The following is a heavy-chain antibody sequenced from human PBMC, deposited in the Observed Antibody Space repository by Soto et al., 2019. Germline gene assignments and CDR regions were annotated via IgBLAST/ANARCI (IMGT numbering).Heavy chain of an antibody. J-gene: IGHJ3*02. V-gene: IGHV6-1*01. D-gene: IGHD1-26*01. CDR3: ARTTTHAFDI. CDR2: TYYRSKWSN. CDR1: GDSVSSKTIA. Sequence: PSQTLSLTCAISGDSVSSKTIAWNWVRQSPSGSLEWLGRTYYRSKWSNDYAISVKGRISVNPDTSKNQFSLQLSSMTPDDTAVYYCARTTTHAFDIWGPGTMVTVSS.